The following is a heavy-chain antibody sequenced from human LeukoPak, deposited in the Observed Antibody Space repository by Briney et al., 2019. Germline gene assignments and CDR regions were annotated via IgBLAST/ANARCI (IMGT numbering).Heavy chain of an antibody. CDR1: GFTFRSYG. CDR2: IRYDGSKK. D-gene: IGHD3-22*01. J-gene: IGHJ4*02. Sequence: PGGSLRLSCAASGFTFRSYGMHWVRQAPGKGLEWVAFIRYDGSKKDYADSVKGRFTISRDNSKNTLYLQMNSLRAEDTAVYYCARYDSSGYPRFDYWGQGTLVTVSS. V-gene: IGHV3-30*02. CDR3: ARYDSSGYPRFDY.